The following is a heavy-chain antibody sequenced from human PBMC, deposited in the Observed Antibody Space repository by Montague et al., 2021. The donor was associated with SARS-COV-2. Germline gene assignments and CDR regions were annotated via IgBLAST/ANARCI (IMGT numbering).Heavy chain of an antibody. CDR3: GGDVVAAPGTFDY. Sequence: SETLSLTCTVSGDSISYFYWSWIRQPAGKGLEWIGRVSASGSTNYNPSLNSRVTMSVDTSKKQFSLRLSPVTAADTAVYYCGGDVVAAPGTFDYWGQGTLVTVSS. J-gene: IGHJ4*02. CDR2: VSASGST. D-gene: IGHD6-13*01. V-gene: IGHV4-4*07. CDR1: GDSISYFY.